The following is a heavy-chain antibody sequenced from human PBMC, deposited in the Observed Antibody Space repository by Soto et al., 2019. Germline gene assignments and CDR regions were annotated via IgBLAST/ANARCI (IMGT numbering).Heavy chain of an antibody. CDR3: ARGTGYCSSTSCYAWFDP. CDR2: MNPNSGNT. D-gene: IGHD2-2*01. Sequence: QVQLLQSGAEVKKPGASVKVSCKASGYTFTSYDINWVRQATGQGLEWMGWMNPNSGNTGYAQKFQGRVTMTRNTSISTAYMELSSLRSEDTAVYYCARGTGYCSSTSCYAWFDPWGQGTLVTVSS. J-gene: IGHJ5*02. V-gene: IGHV1-8*01. CDR1: GYTFTSYD.